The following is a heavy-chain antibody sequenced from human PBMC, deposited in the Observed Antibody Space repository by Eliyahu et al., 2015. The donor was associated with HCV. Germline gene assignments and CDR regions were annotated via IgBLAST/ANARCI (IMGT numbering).Heavy chain of an antibody. CDR3: AKTVWSGNQPLDV. D-gene: IGHD3-3*01. CDR2: ISGSGGST. Sequence: EVQLVESGGGLVQPGGSLRLSCAASGFXFSSFAXXWVRQAPGKGLGWVSAISGSGGSTYYADSVKGRFTISRDNSKNTLYLQMNSLRAEDTAVYYCAKTVWSGNQPLDVWGQGTTVTVSS. CDR1: GFXFSSFA. V-gene: IGHV3-23*04. J-gene: IGHJ6*02.